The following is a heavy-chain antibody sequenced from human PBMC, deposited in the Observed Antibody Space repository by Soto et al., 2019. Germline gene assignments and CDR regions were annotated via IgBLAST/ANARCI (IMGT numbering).Heavy chain of an antibody. CDR3: VKAWTYYYDTRGPHFDY. CDR1: GFTFSSYA. V-gene: IGHV3-23*01. Sequence: SGGSLRLSCAASGFTFSSYAMSWVRQAPGKGLEWVSGTTGSGGSAYYADSVKGRFTISRDNSENTLYLQMNSLRAEDTAVYYCVKAWTYYYDTRGPHFDYWGQGTLVTVSS. D-gene: IGHD3-22*01. J-gene: IGHJ4*02. CDR2: TTGSGGSA.